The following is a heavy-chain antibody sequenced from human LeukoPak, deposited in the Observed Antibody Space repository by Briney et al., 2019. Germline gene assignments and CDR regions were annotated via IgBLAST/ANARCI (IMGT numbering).Heavy chain of an antibody. J-gene: IGHJ4*02. V-gene: IGHV3-7*01. CDR2: IKEDGNEK. D-gene: IGHD6-13*01. CDR3: GRAMGAAGHELPVDY. Sequence: GGSLRLSCAVSGFIFSSYWMTWVRQAPGKGLEWVANIKEDGNEKYYVESVKGRFSISRDNAKNSLYLQMNSLRAEDTAVYYCGRAMGAAGHELPVDYWGQGILVTVSS. CDR1: GFIFSSYW.